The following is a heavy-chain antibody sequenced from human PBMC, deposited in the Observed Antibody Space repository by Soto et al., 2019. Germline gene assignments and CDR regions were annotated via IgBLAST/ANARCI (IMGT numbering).Heavy chain of an antibody. D-gene: IGHD3-10*01. CDR1: GGSISSGDYY. Sequence: PSETLALTCTVSGGSISSGDYYWSWIRQPPGKGLEWIGYIYYSGSTYYNPSLKSRVTISVDTSKNQFSLKLSSVTAADTAVYYFARDRWGGSGSYYMNYFDYWGQGTRVTVSS. CDR3: ARDRWGGSGSYYMNYFDY. CDR2: IYYSGST. V-gene: IGHV4-30-4*01. J-gene: IGHJ4*02.